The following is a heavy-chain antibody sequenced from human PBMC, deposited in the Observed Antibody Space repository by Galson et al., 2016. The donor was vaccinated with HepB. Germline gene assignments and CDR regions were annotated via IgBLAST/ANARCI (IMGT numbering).Heavy chain of an antibody. Sequence: SLRLSCAASGFTFSSYGMHWVRQAPGKGLEWVAFISYDGSNKNYADSVKGRFTISRANSKQTLYLQRNSLRAGDTAVYYCGKDGRIYCSSDSCQDHFHYWGQGTLVTVSS. CDR3: GKDGRIYCSSDSCQDHFHY. CDR1: GFTFSSYG. V-gene: IGHV3-30*18. J-gene: IGHJ4*02. CDR2: ISYDGSNK. D-gene: IGHD2-2*01.